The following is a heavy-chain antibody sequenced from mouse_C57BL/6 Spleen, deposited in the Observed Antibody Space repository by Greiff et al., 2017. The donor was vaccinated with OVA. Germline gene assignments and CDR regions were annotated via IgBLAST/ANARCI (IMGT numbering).Heavy chain of an antibody. Sequence: QVQLKQSGPELVKPGASVKISCKASGYAFSSSWMNWVKQRPGKGLEWIGRIYPGDGDTTYNGKFKGKATLTADKSSSTAYRQLSSLTSEDSAVYFCAKGGGSYGEAMDYWGQGTSVTVSS. CDR2: IYPGDGDT. CDR1: GYAFSSSW. CDR3: AKGGGSYGEAMDY. V-gene: IGHV1-82*01. D-gene: IGHD1-1*02. J-gene: IGHJ4*01.